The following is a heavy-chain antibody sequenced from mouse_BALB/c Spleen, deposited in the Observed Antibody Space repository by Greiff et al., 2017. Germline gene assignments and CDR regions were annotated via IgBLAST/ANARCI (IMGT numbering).Heavy chain of an antibody. Sequence: QVQLQQSGPGLVQPSQSLSITCTVSGFSLTSYGVHWVRQSPGKGLEWLGVIWSGGSTDYNAAFISRLSISKDNTKSQVFLKRNSLQAKDTAIYYWARSFDYDETVYYFDDWGEGTTLTVSS. J-gene: IGHJ2*01. D-gene: IGHD2-4*01. CDR3: ARSFDYDETVYYFDD. CDR2: IWSGGST. V-gene: IGHV2-2*02. CDR1: GFSLTSYG.